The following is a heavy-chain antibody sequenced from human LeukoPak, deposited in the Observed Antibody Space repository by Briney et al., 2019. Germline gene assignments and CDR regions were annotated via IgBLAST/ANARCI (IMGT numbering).Heavy chain of an antibody. J-gene: IGHJ6*02. D-gene: IGHD3-16*01. CDR2: IYTSGST. CDR3: ARGPRVGLVRRGRDV. V-gene: IGHV4-4*07. CDR1: GGSISSYY. Sequence: SETLSLTCTVSGGSISSYYWSWIRQPAGKGLEWIGRIYTSGSTNYNPSLKSRVTMSVDTSKNQFSLKLSSVTAADTAVYYCARGPRVGLVRRGRDVWAKGPRSPSP.